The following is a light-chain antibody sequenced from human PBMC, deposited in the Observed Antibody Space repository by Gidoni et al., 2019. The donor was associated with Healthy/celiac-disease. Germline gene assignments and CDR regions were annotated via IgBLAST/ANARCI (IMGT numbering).Light chain of an antibody. Sequence: DIQMTQSSSPLSASVGDRVTITCRASQSISSWLAWYQQKPGKAPKLLIYKASSLESGVPSRFSGSGSGTEFTLTISSLHPDDFATYYCQQYNSYSPYSFGQGTKLEIK. CDR3: QQYNSYSPYS. CDR1: QSISSW. J-gene: IGKJ2*03. CDR2: KAS. V-gene: IGKV1-5*03.